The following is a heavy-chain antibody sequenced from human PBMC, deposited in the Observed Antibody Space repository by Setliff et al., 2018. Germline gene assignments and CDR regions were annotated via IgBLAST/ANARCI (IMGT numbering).Heavy chain of an antibody. D-gene: IGHD5-18*01. CDR3: ARGGYSYGY. CDR2: IKQDGSDK. V-gene: IGHV3-7*04. J-gene: IGHJ4*02. CDR1: GFTFSTYW. Sequence: GGSLRLSCAASGFTFSTYWMGWVRQAPGKGLEWVANIKQDGSDKYYVDSVKGRFTISRDNAENSLYLQMNNLRAEDTAVYYCARGGYSYGYGGQGTLVTVSS.